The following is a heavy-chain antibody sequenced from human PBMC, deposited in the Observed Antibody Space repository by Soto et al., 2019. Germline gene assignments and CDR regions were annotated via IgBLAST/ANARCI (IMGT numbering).Heavy chain of an antibody. V-gene: IGHV3-21*01. D-gene: IGHD5-12*01. CDR1: GFTFSSYS. Sequence: EVQLMESGGGLVKPGGSLRLSCAASGFTFSSYSMNWVRQAPGKGLEWVSSISSSSSYIYYADSVKGRFTISRDNAKNSLYLQMNSLRAEDTAVYYCARGLSGYEPLDYWGQGTLVTVSS. J-gene: IGHJ4*02. CDR3: ARGLSGYEPLDY. CDR2: ISSSSSYI.